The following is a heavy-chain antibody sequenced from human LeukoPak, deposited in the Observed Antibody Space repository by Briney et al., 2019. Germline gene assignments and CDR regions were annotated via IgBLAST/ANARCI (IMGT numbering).Heavy chain of an antibody. V-gene: IGHV4-59*11. J-gene: IGHJ3*02. D-gene: IGHD5-24*01. Sequence: SETLSLTCTVSGGSISSHYWSWIRQPPGKGLEWIGNIYYSGSTNYNPSLKSRVTISVDTSKNQFSLKLSSVTAADTAVYYCARVELEYDAFDIWGQGTMVTVSS. CDR3: ARVELEYDAFDI. CDR2: IYYSGST. CDR1: GGSISSHY.